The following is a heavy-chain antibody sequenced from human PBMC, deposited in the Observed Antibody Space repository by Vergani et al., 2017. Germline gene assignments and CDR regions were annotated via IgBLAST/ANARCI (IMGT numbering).Heavy chain of an antibody. D-gene: IGHD4-17*01. V-gene: IGHV4-39*01. J-gene: IGHJ5*02. CDR3: ARVTVTTEGFFDL. CDR2: IYYSGST. Sequence: QLQLQESGPGLVKPSATLSLTCSVSGASIRSSNYYWGWIRQPPGKGLEWIASIYYSGSTYYNPSLKSRVTISVDTSKNQFSLKLSSVTAADTAVYFCARVTVTTEGFFDLWGQGTLVTVSS. CDR1: GASIRSSNYY.